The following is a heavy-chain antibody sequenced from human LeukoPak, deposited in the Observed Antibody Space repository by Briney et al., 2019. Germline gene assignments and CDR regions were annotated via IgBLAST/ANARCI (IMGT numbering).Heavy chain of an antibody. CDR2: IWYDGSTK. CDR1: GFTFSSYG. CDR3: ARAPAQWLVQYFDY. J-gene: IGHJ4*02. Sequence: GGSLRLSCAASGFTFSSYGMHWVRQAPGKGLEWVAVIWYDGSTKYYADSMKGRFTISRDNSKNTLYLQMNSLRAEDTAVYYCARAPAQWLVQYFDYWGQGTLVTVSS. V-gene: IGHV3-33*01. D-gene: IGHD6-19*01.